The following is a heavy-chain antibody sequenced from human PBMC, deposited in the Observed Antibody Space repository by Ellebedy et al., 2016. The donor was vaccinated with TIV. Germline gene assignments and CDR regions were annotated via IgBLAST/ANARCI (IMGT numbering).Heavy chain of an antibody. V-gene: IGHV3-43D*03. Sequence: GESLKISCAASGFTFSNAWMSWVRQAPGKGLEWVSLVSWDGGRSNYADSVQGRFTISRDNSKNSLYLQMTSLRPEDSAFYYCVKGTRKSLTTSLDCWGQGTLVTVSS. CDR2: VSWDGGRS. J-gene: IGHJ4*02. CDR1: GFTFSNAW. D-gene: IGHD2/OR15-2a*01. CDR3: VKGTRKSLTTSLDC.